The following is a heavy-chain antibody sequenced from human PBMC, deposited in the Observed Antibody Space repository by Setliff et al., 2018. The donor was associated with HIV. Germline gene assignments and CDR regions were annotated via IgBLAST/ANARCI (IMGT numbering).Heavy chain of an antibody. CDR3: ARDGTTLLAAMDV. D-gene: IGHD1-7*01. V-gene: IGHV3-20*04. CDR2: INWNGGGT. Sequence: GGSLRLSCAASGFTFDDYGMTWVRQAPGKGLEWVSGINWNGGGTGYADSVQGRFTISRDNAKNSLYLQMNSLRAEDTALYYCARDGTTLLAAMDVWGKGTTVTVSS. CDR1: GFTFDDYG. J-gene: IGHJ6*03.